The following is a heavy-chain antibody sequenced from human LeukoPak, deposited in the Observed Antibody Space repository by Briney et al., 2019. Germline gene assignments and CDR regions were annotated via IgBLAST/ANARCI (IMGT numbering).Heavy chain of an antibody. Sequence: SETLSLTCTVSGASISTYYWSWIRQPPGKGLEWIGYIYYTGSTSYNPSLKSRVTMSLDASKNQFSLELNSVTPADTAVYCCARGGNYWPQWWFDPWGRGTLVSVSS. V-gene: IGHV4-59*01. CDR2: IYYTGST. J-gene: IGHJ5*02. CDR3: ARGGNYWPQWWFDP. D-gene: IGHD1-26*01. CDR1: GASISTYY.